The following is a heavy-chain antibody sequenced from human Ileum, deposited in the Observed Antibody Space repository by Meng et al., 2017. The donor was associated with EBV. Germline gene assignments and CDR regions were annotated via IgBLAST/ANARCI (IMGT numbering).Heavy chain of an antibody. CDR1: WDSISPNSAA. D-gene: IGHD6-19*01. V-gene: IGHV6-1*01. CDR2: KYYRSKWYN. CDR3: ARGARLAPFDY. Sequence: QVRLTRVGPVTVNPSQTLSPTCAISWDSISPNSAAWNWIMQSPSRGLEWLGRKYYRSKWYNEYAVSVKSRITINADTSKNQFSLQLNSVTPEDTAVYYCARGARLAPFDYWGQGTLVTVSS. J-gene: IGHJ4*02.